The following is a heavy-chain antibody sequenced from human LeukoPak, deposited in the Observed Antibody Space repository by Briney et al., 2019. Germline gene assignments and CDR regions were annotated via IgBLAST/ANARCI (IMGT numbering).Heavy chain of an antibody. Sequence: GRSLRLSCAASGFTFSSYGMHWVRQAPGKGLEWVAVISYDGSNKYYADSVKGRFTISRDNSKNTLHLQMNSLRAEDTAVYYCAKVRSDYWGQGTLVTVSS. CDR1: GFTFSSYG. CDR3: AKVRSDY. V-gene: IGHV3-30*18. J-gene: IGHJ4*02. CDR2: ISYDGSNK.